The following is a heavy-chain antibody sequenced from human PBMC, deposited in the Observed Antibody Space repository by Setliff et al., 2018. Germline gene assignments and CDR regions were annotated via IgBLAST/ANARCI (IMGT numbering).Heavy chain of an antibody. J-gene: IGHJ6*02. V-gene: IGHV4-34*01. CDR1: GGSFSGYY. Sequence: SETLSLTCAVYGGSFSGYYWSWIRQPPGKGLEWIGEIKDSGSTNYNPSLKSRVTISVDTSKNQFSLKLTSVTAADTAVYYCARRGYYYYGMDVWGQGTTVTVSS. CDR2: IKDSGST. CDR3: ARRGYYYYGMDV.